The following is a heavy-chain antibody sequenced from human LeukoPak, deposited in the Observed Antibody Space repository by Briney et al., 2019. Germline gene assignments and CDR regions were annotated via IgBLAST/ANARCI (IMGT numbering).Heavy chain of an antibody. V-gene: IGHV3-74*01. CDR3: ARDLPYSGSYSYFDY. Sequence: GGSLRLSCAASGSTFSSYWMHWVRQAPGKGLVWVSRINSDGSSTSYADSVKGRFTISRDNAKNTLYLQMNSLRAEDTAVYYCARDLPYSGSYSYFDYWGQGTLVTVSS. CDR1: GSTFSSYW. J-gene: IGHJ4*02. D-gene: IGHD1-26*01. CDR2: INSDGSST.